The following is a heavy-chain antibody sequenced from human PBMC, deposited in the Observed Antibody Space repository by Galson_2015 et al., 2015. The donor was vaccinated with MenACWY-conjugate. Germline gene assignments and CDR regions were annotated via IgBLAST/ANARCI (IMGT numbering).Heavy chain of an antibody. CDR1: GFRFSSQW. CDR3: AKDRHPDGVWNFDY. Sequence: SLRLSCAASGFRFSSQWLSWVRQAPGKGPECVASINEAGSDKSYMDSVKGRFTISRDESNNLVYLQMTSLRVEDTAVYYCAKDRHPDGVWNFDYWGQGILVTVSS. V-gene: IGHV3-7*03. CDR2: INEAGSDK. J-gene: IGHJ4*02. D-gene: IGHD4-17*01.